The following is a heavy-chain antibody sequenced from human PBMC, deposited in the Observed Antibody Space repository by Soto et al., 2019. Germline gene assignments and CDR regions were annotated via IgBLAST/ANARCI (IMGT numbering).Heavy chain of an antibody. D-gene: IGHD1-20*01. J-gene: IGHJ6*02. CDR3: ARSSNWKYYYGMDV. Sequence: PRGSLRLSCAASGFTCSSYSMNWVRQAPGKGLEWVSSISSSSSYVYYADSVKGRFTISRDNAKNSLYLQMNSLRAEDTAVYYCARSSNWKYYYGMDVWGQGTTVTVSS. CDR2: ISSSSSYV. V-gene: IGHV3-21*01. CDR1: GFTCSSYS.